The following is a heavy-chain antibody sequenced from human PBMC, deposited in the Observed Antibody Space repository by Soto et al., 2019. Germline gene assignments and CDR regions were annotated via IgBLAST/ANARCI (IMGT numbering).Heavy chain of an antibody. J-gene: IGHJ4*02. D-gene: IGHD5-18*01. Sequence: ASVKVSCKASGYTFTSYAMHWVRQAPGQRLEWMGWINAGNGNTKYSQKFQGRVTITRDTSASTAYMELNSLRAEDTAVYYCARHGYSYGGGYFDYWGQGTLVTVSS. CDR2: INAGNGNT. CDR1: GYTFTSYA. V-gene: IGHV1-3*01. CDR3: ARHGYSYGGGYFDY.